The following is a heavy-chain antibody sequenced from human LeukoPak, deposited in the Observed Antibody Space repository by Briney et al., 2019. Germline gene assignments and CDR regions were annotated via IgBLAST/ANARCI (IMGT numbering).Heavy chain of an antibody. D-gene: IGHD3-3*01. CDR2: INHSGST. CDR1: GGSFSGYY. V-gene: IGHV4-34*01. Sequence: SETLSLTCAVYGGSFSGYYWSWIRQPPGKGLEGIGEINHSGSTNYNPSLKSRVTISVDKSKNHFSLRLSSVTAADTAVYYCARIADDLWSGYYRTIDYWGQGTLVTVSS. J-gene: IGHJ4*02. CDR3: ARIADDLWSGYYRTIDY.